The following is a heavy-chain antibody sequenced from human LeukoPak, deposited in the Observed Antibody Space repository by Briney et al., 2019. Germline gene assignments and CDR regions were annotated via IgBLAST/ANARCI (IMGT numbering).Heavy chain of an antibody. CDR3: TRRPRILYDSSGYPTMTDAFDI. CDR2: MRSKANSYAS. Sequence: GGSLKLSCAASGFTFSGSAMHWVRQATGKGLEWVGRMRSKANSYASAYAASVKGSFTSSRDDSKNTSYLQMNSLKTDDAAVYYCTRRPRILYDSSGYPTMTDAFDIWGQGTMVTVSS. J-gene: IGHJ3*02. D-gene: IGHD3-22*01. CDR1: GFTFSGSA. V-gene: IGHV3-73*01.